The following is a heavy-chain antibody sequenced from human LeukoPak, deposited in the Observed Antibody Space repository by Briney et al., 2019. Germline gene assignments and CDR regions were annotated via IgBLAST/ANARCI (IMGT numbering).Heavy chain of an antibody. Sequence: PGGSLRLSCAASGFTFSSYWMSWVRQAPGKGLEWVAHIKQDGSETYYVDSVKGRFTISRDNAKKSLHLQMNSLRAEDTAVYYCARETPDSSGWDWGQGTLVTVSS. CDR2: IKQDGSET. J-gene: IGHJ4*02. V-gene: IGHV3-7*01. CDR1: GFTFSSYW. D-gene: IGHD6-19*01. CDR3: ARETPDSSGWD.